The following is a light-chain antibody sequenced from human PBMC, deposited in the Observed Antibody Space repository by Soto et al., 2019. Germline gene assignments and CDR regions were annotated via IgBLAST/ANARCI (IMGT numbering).Light chain of an antibody. CDR2: DDS. CDR1: NIGSKS. V-gene: IGLV3-21*02. CDR3: QVWDSSSDHYV. Sequence: SYELAQPASVSVAPGQTARITCGGNNIGSKSVHWYQQKPGQAPVLVVYDDSDRPSGIAERFSGSISGDAATLTISRGEAGDEADYYCQVWDSSSDHYVFGTGTKVT. J-gene: IGLJ1*01.